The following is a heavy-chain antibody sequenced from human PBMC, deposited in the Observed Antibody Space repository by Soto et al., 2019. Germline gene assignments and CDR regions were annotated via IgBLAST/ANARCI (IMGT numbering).Heavy chain of an antibody. J-gene: IGHJ4*02. Sequence: PAGIRALTSTGSGFSVSAKTYYRRWKRQPPGKRLEWIGYVYYSGTTNYNPSLKSRVTISVDLSKNRFSLRLSSVTTADTALYYCARTTAVPNTLRSRYFFDDGGQGILGNFAS. CDR1: GFSVSAKTYY. CDR3: ARTTAVPNTLRSRYFFDD. V-gene: IGHV4-61*01. CDR2: VYYSGTT. D-gene: IGHD4-17*01.